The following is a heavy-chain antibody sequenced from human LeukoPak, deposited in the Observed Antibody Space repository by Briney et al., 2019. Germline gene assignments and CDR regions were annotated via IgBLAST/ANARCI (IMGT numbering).Heavy chain of an antibody. V-gene: IGHV4-39*07. D-gene: IGHD4-17*01. CDR1: GGSISSTGLY. CDR2: IYSNGNT. Sequence: SETLSLTCSVSGGSISSTGLYWGWIRQSPEKGLDWIGSIYSNGNTYYNPSVKSRVTMSVDTSKNQFSLKLTSMTAAETAVYYCARSATVTTGYFDYWGQGALVTVSS. J-gene: IGHJ4*02. CDR3: ARSATVTTGYFDY.